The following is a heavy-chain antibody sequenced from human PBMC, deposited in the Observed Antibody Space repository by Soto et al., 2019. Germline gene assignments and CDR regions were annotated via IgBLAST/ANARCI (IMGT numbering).Heavy chain of an antibody. CDR2: IIPIFGTA. D-gene: IGHD3-22*01. CDR1: GGTFSSYA. Sequence: SVKVSCKASGGTFSSYAISWVRQAPGQGLEWMGGIIPIFGTANYAQKFQGRVTITADKSTSTAYIELSSLRSEDTAVYYCARGYYYPHGFSTLAYWGQGTLVTVSS. CDR3: ARGYYYPHGFSTLAY. V-gene: IGHV1-69*06. J-gene: IGHJ4*02.